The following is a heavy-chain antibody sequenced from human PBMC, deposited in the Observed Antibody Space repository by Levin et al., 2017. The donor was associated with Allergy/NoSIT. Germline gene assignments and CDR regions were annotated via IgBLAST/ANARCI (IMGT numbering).Heavy chain of an antibody. Sequence: GGSLRLSCAASGFTFSSYGMHWVRQAPGKGLEWVAVISYDGSNKYYADSVKGRFTISRDNSKNTLYLQMNSLRAEDTAVYYCAKGKTAADADYWGQGTLVTVSS. D-gene: IGHD6-13*01. CDR2: ISYDGSNK. CDR1: GFTFSSYG. V-gene: IGHV3-30*18. CDR3: AKGKTAADADY. J-gene: IGHJ4*02.